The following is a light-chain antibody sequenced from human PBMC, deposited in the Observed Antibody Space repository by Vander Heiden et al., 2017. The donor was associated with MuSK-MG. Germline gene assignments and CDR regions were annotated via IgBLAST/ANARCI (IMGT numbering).Light chain of an antibody. CDR2: WAS. J-gene: IGKJ3*01. V-gene: IGKV4-1*01. Sequence: DIVMTQSPDSLAVSLGERATTNCQSNQSVLYSSNNKNYLAWYQQKPGQPPKLLIYWASTRESGVPDRFSGSGSGTDFTLTISSLQAEDVAVYYCQQYYSTPFTFGPGTKVDIK. CDR1: QSVLYSSNNKNY. CDR3: QQYYSTPFT.